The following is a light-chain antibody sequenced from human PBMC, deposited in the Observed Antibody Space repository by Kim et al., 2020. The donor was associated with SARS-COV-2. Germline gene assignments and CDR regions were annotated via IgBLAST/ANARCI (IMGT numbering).Light chain of an antibody. J-gene: IGLJ2*01. V-gene: IGLV3-19*01. CDR1: SLRSYY. CDR3: NSRDSSDYVV. CDR2: GKD. Sequence: SSELPQDPAVSVALGQTVRITCQGDSLRSYYATWYQQKPGQAPKVVIYGKDNRPSGVPDRFSGSSSGNTAYLTITGTQAGDEADYYCNSRDSSDYVVFGGGTQLTVL.